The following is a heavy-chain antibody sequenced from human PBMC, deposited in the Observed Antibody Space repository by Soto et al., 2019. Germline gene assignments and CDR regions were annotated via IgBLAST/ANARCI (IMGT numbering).Heavy chain of an antibody. V-gene: IGHV4-59*01. CDR1: GGSISNYY. J-gene: IGHJ4*02. Sequence: SETLSLTCIVSGGSISNYYWSWIRQPPGKGLEWIGYIYYSGSTNYNPSLQSRVTISVDTSKNQFSLKLSSVTAADTAVYYCARAVLPATDPFDYWGQGTLVPVST. D-gene: IGHD2-2*01. CDR2: IYYSGST. CDR3: ARAVLPATDPFDY.